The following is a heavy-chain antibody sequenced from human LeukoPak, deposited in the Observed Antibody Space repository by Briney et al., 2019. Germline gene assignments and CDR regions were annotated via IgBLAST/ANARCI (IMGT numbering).Heavy chain of an antibody. D-gene: IGHD5-18*01. J-gene: IGHJ4*02. CDR2: IRDKANSYAT. CDR3: ANVDTAF. V-gene: IGHV3-73*01. CDR1: GFTFSGSA. Sequence: GGSLRLSCAASGFTFSGSAIHWVRQASGKGLEWVGRIRDKANSYATAYIASVKGRFTISRDDSKNTAYLQMSSLKTEDTAVYYCANVDTAFWGQGTLVTVSS.